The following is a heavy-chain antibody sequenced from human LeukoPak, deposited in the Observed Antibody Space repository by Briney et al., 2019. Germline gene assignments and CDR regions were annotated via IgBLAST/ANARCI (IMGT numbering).Heavy chain of an antibody. CDR1: GGSISNGGYY. CDR2: IYYNGRI. V-gene: IGHV4-31*03. D-gene: IGHD3-3*02. J-gene: IGHJ4*02. Sequence: SETLSLTCTVSGGSISNGGYYWSWIRQHPGKGLEWIGYIYYNGRINYNPSLKSRIAISVDTSKNQFSLKLSSVTAADTAVYYCARRVEAFPTYYFDYWGQGTRVTVFS. CDR3: ARRVEAFPTYYFDY.